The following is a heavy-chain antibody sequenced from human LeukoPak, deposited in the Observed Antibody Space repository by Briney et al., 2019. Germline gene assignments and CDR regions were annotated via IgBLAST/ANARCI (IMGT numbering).Heavy chain of an antibody. CDR1: GGSMSNYY. V-gene: IGHV4-59*01. J-gene: IGHJ5*02. CDR2: IFYSGST. D-gene: IGHD4-17*01. Sequence: SETLSLTCTVSGGSMSNYYWSWILQPPGKGLEWIGYIFYSGSTYSNPSFKNRVTISVDTSKNQFSLRLTSVSTADTAVYYCARYKQTTVTMTGGFDPRGQGTLVIVSS. CDR3: ARYKQTTVTMTGGFDP.